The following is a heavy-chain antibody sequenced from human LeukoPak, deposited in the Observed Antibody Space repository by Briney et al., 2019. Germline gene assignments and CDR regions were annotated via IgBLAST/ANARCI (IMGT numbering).Heavy chain of an antibody. D-gene: IGHD4-23*01. CDR3: ARDPGGHFDY. V-gene: IGHV3-21*01. CDR2: NSSSSSYI. J-gene: IGHJ4*02. CDR1: GFTFSSYS. Sequence: GGSLRLSCAASGFTFSSYSMNWVRQAPGKGLEWVSSNSSSSSYIYYADSVKGLFTISRDNAKNSLYLQMNSLRAEDTAVYYCARDPGGHFDYWGQGTLVTVSS.